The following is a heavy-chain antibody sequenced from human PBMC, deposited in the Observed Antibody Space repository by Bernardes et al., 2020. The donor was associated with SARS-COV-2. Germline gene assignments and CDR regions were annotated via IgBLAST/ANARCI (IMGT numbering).Heavy chain of an antibody. Sequence: SLRLSCAASGYTFSSFWMHWVRQVPGKGLVWVSRIDNYGSIINYADSVKGRFTIARDNSRNTLYLQMNNLRAEDTAVYYCARKTGHDYGMDVWGQGTTVAVSS. CDR3: ARKTGHDYGMDV. D-gene: IGHD3-10*01. CDR2: IDNYGSII. J-gene: IGHJ6*02. V-gene: IGHV3-74*01. CDR1: GYTFSSFW.